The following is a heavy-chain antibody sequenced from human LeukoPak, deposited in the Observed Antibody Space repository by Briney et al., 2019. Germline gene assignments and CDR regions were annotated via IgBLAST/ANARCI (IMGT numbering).Heavy chain of an antibody. Sequence: PSQTLSLTCTVFADSISSGSYYWGWIRQPAGKGLEWIGRIYTSGNTNYNPSLKSRVTMSVDTSKNQFSLKLSSVTAADTAVYYCARDFNGSYYTYSLHYWGRGTLVTVSS. CDR2: IYTSGNT. CDR1: ADSISSGSYY. J-gene: IGHJ4*02. CDR3: ARDFNGSYYTYSLHY. D-gene: IGHD1-26*01. V-gene: IGHV4-61*02.